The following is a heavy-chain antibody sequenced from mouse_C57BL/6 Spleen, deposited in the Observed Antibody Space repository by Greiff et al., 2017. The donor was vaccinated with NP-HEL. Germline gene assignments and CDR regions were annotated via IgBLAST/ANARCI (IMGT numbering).Heavy chain of an antibody. CDR3: ARPWGGYFTFGDG. D-gene: IGHD2-3*01. Sequence: EVQLVESGGDLVKPGGSLKLSCAASGFTFSSYGMSWVRQTPDKRLEWVATISSGGSYIYYPDSVKGRFTISRDNAKNTLYLQMSSLKAEDTAMYYCARPWGGYFTFGDGWGQRASVTVS. CDR1: GFTFSSYG. J-gene: IGHJ4*01. V-gene: IGHV5-6*01. CDR2: ISSGGSYI.